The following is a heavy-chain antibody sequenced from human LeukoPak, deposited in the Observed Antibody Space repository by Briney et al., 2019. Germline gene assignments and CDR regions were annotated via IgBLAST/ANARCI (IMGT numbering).Heavy chain of an antibody. CDR3: ARDPFNPDCSSTSCPDAFDI. J-gene: IGHJ3*02. D-gene: IGHD2-2*01. CDR2: INAGNGNT. Sequence: GASVKVSCKASGGTFSSYAISWVRQAPGQRLEWMGWINAGNGNTKYSQKFQGRVTITRDTSASTAYMELSSLRSEDTAVYYCARDPFNPDCSSTSCPDAFDIWGQGTMVTVSS. V-gene: IGHV1-3*01. CDR1: GGTFSSYA.